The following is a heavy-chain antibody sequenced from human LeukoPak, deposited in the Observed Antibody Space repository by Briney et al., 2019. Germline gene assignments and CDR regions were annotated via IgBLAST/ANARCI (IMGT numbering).Heavy chain of an antibody. CDR1: GFTFDDYF. Sequence: GRSLRLSCAASGFTFDDYFMHWVRLAPGKGLEWVSGINWNSNTIRYADSVKGRFTISRDNAKNSLYLQMNSLRAEDTALYYCAKNGNYGDYFDYWGQGTLVTVSS. CDR2: INWNSNTI. CDR3: AKNGNYGDYFDY. D-gene: IGHD4-17*01. V-gene: IGHV3-9*01. J-gene: IGHJ4*02.